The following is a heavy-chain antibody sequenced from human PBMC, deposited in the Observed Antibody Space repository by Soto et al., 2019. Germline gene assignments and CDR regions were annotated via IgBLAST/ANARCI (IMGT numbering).Heavy chain of an antibody. CDR1: GYTFTSYD. Sequence: ASVKVSCKASGYTFTSYDINWVRQATGQGLEWMGWINPNSGGTNYAQKFQGRVTMTRDTSISTAYMELSRLRSDDTAVYYCARRYVCCYGSGTGPYYYGMDVWGQGTTVTVSS. V-gene: IGHV1-2*02. CDR3: ARRYVCCYGSGTGPYYYGMDV. CDR2: INPNSGGT. J-gene: IGHJ6*02. D-gene: IGHD3-10*01.